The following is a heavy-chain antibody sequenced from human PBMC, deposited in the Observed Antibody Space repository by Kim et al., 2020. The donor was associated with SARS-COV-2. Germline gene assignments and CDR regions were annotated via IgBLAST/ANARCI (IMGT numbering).Heavy chain of an antibody. CDR3: AKDQWPRDPWSGSGSQPPTKYGMDV. CDR2: IWYDGSNK. V-gene: IGHV3-33*06. J-gene: IGHJ6*02. D-gene: IGHD3-10*01. Sequence: GGSLRLSCAASGFTFSSYGMHWVRQAPGKGLEWVAVIWYDGSNKYYADSVKGRFTISRDNSKNTLYLQMNSLRAEDTAVYYCAKDQWPRDPWSGSGSQPPTKYGMDVWGQGTTVTVSS. CDR1: GFTFSSYG.